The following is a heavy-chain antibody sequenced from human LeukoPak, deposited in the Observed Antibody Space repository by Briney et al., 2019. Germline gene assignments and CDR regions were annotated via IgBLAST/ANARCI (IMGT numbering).Heavy chain of an antibody. CDR2: ISYSGST. J-gene: IGHJ3*02. CDR1: GGSISNYD. V-gene: IGHV4-59*08. D-gene: IGHD3-10*01. Sequence: PSETLSLPCTVSGGSISNYDWSWIRQPPGKGLEWIGYISYSGSTNYNHSLKSRVTILVDTSKNQFSLKLSSVTAADTAVYYCAKRTIEVWFWSDLNDAFDIWGQGTMVTVSS. CDR3: AKRTIEVWFWSDLNDAFDI.